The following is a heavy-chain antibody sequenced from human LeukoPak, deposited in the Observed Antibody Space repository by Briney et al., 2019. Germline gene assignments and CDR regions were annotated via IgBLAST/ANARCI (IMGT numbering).Heavy chain of an antibody. J-gene: IGHJ4*02. CDR1: GFTFSSYA. Sequence: GGSLRLSCAASGFTFSSYAMSGVRQAPGKGLEWVSAISGSGGSTYYADSVKGRFTISRDNSKNTLYLQMNSLRAEDTAVYYCAKGLYYYDSSGYSDYWGQGTLVTVSS. CDR2: ISGSGGST. D-gene: IGHD3-22*01. V-gene: IGHV3-23*01. CDR3: AKGLYYYDSSGYSDY.